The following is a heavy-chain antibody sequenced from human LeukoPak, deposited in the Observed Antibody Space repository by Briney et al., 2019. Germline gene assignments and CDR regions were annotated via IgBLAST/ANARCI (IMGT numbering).Heavy chain of an antibody. CDR3: AGASGSNNFYFDY. CDR2: INPSGGST. D-gene: IGHD3-10*01. V-gene: IGHV1-46*01. J-gene: IGHJ4*02. Sequence: ASVKVSCKASGYTFTSYYMHWVRQAPGQGLEWMGIINPSGGSTRYAQKFQGRVTMTRDTSTSTVYMDLSSLRSEDTAVYYCAGASGSNNFYFDYWGQGTLVTVFS. CDR1: GYTFTSYY.